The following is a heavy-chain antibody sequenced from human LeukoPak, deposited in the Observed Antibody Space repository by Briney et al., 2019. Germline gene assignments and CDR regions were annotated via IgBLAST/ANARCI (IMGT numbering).Heavy chain of an antibody. J-gene: IGHJ5*01. CDR3: AKVDHDSSGYYDS. CDR2: ISGSGGTT. V-gene: IGHV3-23*01. D-gene: IGHD3-22*01. Sequence: TGGSLRLSCAASGFTFSSYAMSWVPQAPGKGLQWVSAISGSGGTTYYADSVKGRFTISRDNSKNTLYLQMNSLRAEDTAVYYCAKVDHDSSGYYDSWGQGTLVTVSS. CDR1: GFTFSSYA.